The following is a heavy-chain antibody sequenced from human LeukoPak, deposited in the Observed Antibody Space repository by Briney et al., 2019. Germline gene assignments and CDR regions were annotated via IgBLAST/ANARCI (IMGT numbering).Heavy chain of an antibody. J-gene: IGHJ4*02. Sequence: GGSLRLSCAASGFTFSRYWMSWVRQAPGKGLEWVANIKQDGSEKYYVGAVKGRFTISRDNAKNSLYLQMNSLRAEDTAVYYCARDRILMVFAPYFDYWGQGSLVTVSS. CDR2: IKQDGSEK. V-gene: IGHV3-7*01. CDR1: GFTFSRYW. D-gene: IGHD2-8*01. CDR3: ARDRILMVFAPYFDY.